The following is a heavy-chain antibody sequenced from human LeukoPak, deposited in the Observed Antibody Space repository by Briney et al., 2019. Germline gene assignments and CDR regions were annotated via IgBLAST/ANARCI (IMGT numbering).Heavy chain of an antibody. D-gene: IGHD3-9*01. CDR2: ISYDGSNK. CDR3: AKVPPYYDILTGYFDY. V-gene: IGHV3-30*18. CDR1: GFTFSSYG. Sequence: GGSLRLSCAASGFTFSSYGMHWVRQAPGKGLEWVAVISYDGSNKYYADSVKGRFTISRDNSKNTLYLQMNSLRAQDTAVYYCAKVPPYYDILTGYFDYWGQGTLVTVSS. J-gene: IGHJ4*02.